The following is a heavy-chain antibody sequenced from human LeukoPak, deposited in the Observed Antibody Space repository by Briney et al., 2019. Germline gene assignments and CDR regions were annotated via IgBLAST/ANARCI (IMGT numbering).Heavy chain of an antibody. CDR3: ARSYSSSSLGY. D-gene: IGHD6-6*01. J-gene: IGHJ4*02. CDR1: GFTVSGTW. CDR2: INNDGRST. V-gene: IGHV3-74*01. Sequence: GGSLRLSCAAPGFTVSGTWRHWVRQAPGKGLVWVSRINNDGRSTSYADPVKGRFTISRDNSKNTLYLQMNSLRAEDTAVYYCARSYSSSSLGYWGQGTLVTVSS.